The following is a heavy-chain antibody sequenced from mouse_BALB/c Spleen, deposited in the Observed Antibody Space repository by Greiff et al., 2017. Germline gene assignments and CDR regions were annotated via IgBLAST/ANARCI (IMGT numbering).Heavy chain of an antibody. V-gene: IGHV5-6-5*01. CDR1: GFTFSSYA. J-gene: IGHJ4*01. CDR2: ISSGGST. CDR3: ARGSRFYAMDY. Sequence: VQLKESGGGLVKPGGSLKLSCAASGFTFSSYAMSWVRQTPEKRLEWVASISSGGSTYYPDSVKGRFTISRDNARNILYLQMSSLRSEDTAMYYCARGSRFYAMDYWGQGTSVTVSS.